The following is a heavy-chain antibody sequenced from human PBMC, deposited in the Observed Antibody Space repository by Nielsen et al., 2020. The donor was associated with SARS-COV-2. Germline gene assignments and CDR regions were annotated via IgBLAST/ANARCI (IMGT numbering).Heavy chain of an antibody. Sequence: GESLKISCAASGFTFSSSWMHWVCQAPGKGLEWVADIKCDGGEEYYVDSVKGRLTISRDNAKNSLYLQVNSLHQGPIGLPSGTLLQEHLWG. CDR3: TLLQEHL. CDR2: IKCDGGEE. V-gene: IGHV3-52*01. CDR1: GFTFSSSW. J-gene: IGHJ6*01.